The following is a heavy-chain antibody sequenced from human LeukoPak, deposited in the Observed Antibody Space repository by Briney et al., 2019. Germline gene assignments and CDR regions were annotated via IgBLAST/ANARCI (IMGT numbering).Heavy chain of an antibody. J-gene: IGHJ4*02. Sequence: SETLSLTCAVSGGSISSGGYSWSWIRQPPGKGLEWIGHIYHSGSTYYNPSLRSRVTISVDRSKNQFSLKLYSVTAADTAVYFCARGYSGSYEGYYFDYWGQGTLVTVSS. CDR2: IYHSGST. V-gene: IGHV4-30-2*01. CDR1: GGSISSGGYS. CDR3: ARGYSGSYEGYYFDY. D-gene: IGHD1-26*01.